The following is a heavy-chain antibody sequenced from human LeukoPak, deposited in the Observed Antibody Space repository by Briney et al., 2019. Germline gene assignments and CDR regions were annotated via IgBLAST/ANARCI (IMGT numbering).Heavy chain of an antibody. CDR2: INPNSGGT. CDR1: GYTFTGYY. J-gene: IGHJ4*02. D-gene: IGHD6-13*01. Sequence: ASVKVSCKASGYTFTGYYMHWVRQAPGQGLEWMGWINPNSGGTNYAQKFQGRVTMTRDTSISTAYMELSRLRSDDTAVYYCARVTSIAAAGWGGINYWGQETLVTVSS. V-gene: IGHV1-2*02. CDR3: ARVTSIAAAGWGGINY.